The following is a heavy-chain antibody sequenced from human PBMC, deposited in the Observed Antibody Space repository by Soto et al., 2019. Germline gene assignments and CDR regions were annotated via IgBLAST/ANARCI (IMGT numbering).Heavy chain of an antibody. CDR2: MNPNSGNT. Sequence: ASVKVSCKASGYTFTSYDINWVRQATGQGLEWMGWMNPNSGNTGYAQKFQGRVTMTRNTSISTAYMELSSLRSEDTAVYYCASADCRGGTCYLIESAFDMGGKGKMVTV. CDR3: ASADCRGGTCYLIESAFDM. J-gene: IGHJ3*02. D-gene: IGHD2-15*01. V-gene: IGHV1-8*01. CDR1: GYTFTSYD.